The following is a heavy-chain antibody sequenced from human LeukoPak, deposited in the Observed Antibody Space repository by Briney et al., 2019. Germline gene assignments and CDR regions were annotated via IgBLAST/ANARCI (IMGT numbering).Heavy chain of an antibody. CDR1: GFTFSSYW. Sequence: GGSLRLSCAASGFTFSSYWMHWVRQAPGKGLVWVSRINGDGITTTYADSVKGRFTISRDNAKNTLYLQMNSLRAEDTAVYYCARDGFGGSYSFWGQGTLVTVSS. D-gene: IGHD1-26*01. J-gene: IGHJ4*02. V-gene: IGHV3-74*03. CDR3: ARDGFGGSYSF. CDR2: INGDGITT.